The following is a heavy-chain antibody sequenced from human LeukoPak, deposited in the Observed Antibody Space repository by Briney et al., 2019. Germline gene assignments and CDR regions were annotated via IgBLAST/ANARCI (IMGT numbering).Heavy chain of an antibody. D-gene: IGHD1-26*01. Sequence: GGSLRLSCAASGFTFNDYWVHWVRQAPGQGLVWVSRINTDGSRIYYADSVKGRFTISRDNAKNTVYLEMNSLRAEDAAVYYCARDNPGGSYYYYYMDVWGKGTTVTVSS. J-gene: IGHJ6*03. CDR3: ARDNPGGSYYYYYMDV. CDR1: GFTFNDYW. CDR2: INTDGSRI. V-gene: IGHV3-74*01.